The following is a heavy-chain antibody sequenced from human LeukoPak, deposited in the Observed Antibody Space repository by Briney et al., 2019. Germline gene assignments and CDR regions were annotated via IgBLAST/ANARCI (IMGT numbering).Heavy chain of an antibody. CDR1: GFTFSTYE. D-gene: IGHD3-22*01. V-gene: IGHV3-48*03. J-gene: IGHJ5*02. Sequence: GGSLRLSCAASGFTFSTYEMNWVRQAPGKGLEWVSYISSSGSTIYYADSVKGRFTISRDNAKNSLYLQMNSLRAEDTAVYYCARESSGYYYGIDPWGQGTLVTVSS. CDR3: ARESSGYYYGIDP. CDR2: ISSSGSTI.